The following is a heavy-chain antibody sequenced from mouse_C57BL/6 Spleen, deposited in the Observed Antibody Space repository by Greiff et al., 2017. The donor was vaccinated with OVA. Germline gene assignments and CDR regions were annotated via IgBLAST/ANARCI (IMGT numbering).Heavy chain of an antibody. D-gene: IGHD1-1*01. CDR1: GYTFTSYW. CDR2: INPSNGGT. V-gene: IGHV1-53*01. J-gene: IGHJ1*03. CDR3: AITTVVAPYWYFDV. Sequence: QVQLQQPGTELVKPGASVKLSCKASGYTFTSYWMHWVKQRPGQGLEWIGNINPSNGGTNYNEKFKSKATLTVYKSSSTAYMQPSSLTSEDSAVYNGAITTVVAPYWYFDVWGTGTTVTVSS.